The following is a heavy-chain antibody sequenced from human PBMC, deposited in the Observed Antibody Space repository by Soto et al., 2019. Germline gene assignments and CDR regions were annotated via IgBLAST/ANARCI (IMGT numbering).Heavy chain of an antibody. D-gene: IGHD3-22*01. V-gene: IGHV1-8*01. CDR1: GYTFTSYD. J-gene: IGHJ3*02. Sequence: ASVKVSCKASGYTFTSYDINWVRQATGQGLEWKGWMNPNSGNTGYAQKIKGRVTMNRNTSINTAYMELRSLRFEDTAVFFCARFRFYYDSSGYEFYAFDIWGQGTMVTVSS. CDR3: ARFRFYYDSSGYEFYAFDI. CDR2: MNPNSGNT.